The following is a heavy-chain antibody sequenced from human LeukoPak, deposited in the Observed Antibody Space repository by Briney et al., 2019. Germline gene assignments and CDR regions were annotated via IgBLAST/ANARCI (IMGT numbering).Heavy chain of an antibody. CDR3: AKDHGGIAI. CDR1: GFTFSSYG. CDR2: ISYDGSNK. Sequence: GGSLRLSCAASGFTFSSYGMHWVRQAPGKGLEWVAVISYDGSNKYYADSVKGRFTISRDNSKNTLYLQMNSLRAEDTAVYYCAKDHGGIAIWGQGTMVTISS. D-gene: IGHD6-13*01. J-gene: IGHJ3*02. V-gene: IGHV3-30*18.